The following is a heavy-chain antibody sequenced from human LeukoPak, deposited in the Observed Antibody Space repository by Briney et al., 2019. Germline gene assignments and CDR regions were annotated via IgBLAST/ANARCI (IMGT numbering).Heavy chain of an antibody. D-gene: IGHD1-1*01. J-gene: IGHJ4*02. V-gene: IGHV4-59*01. CDR3: AKTTPLRGGFDY. CDR2: IYYSGST. CDR1: GGSISSYY. Sequence: PSETLSLTCTVSGGSISSYYWSWIRQPPGKGLEWIGYIYYSGSTNYNPSLKSRVTISVDTSKNQFSLKLSSVTAADTAVYYCAKTTPLRGGFDYWGQGTLVTVSS.